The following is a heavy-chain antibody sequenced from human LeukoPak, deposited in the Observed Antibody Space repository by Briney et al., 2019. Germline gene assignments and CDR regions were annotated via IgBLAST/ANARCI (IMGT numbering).Heavy chain of an antibody. CDR1: GFTFSSYA. CDR3: ARDQAWNRPYYYYGMDV. D-gene: IGHD1-1*01. V-gene: IGHV3-30-3*01. Sequence: GRSLRLSCAASGFTFSSYAMHWVRQAPGKGLEGVAVISYDGSNKYYADSVKGRFTISRDNSKNTLYLQMNSLRAEDTAVYYCARDQAWNRPYYYYGMDVWGQGTTVTVSS. J-gene: IGHJ6*02. CDR2: ISYDGSNK.